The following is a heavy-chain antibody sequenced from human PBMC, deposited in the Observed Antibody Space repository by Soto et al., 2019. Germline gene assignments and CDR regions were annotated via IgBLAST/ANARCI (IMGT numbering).Heavy chain of an antibody. J-gene: IGHJ6*02. D-gene: IGHD3-3*01. CDR1: GYTFTSYA. CDR2: INAGNGNT. CDR3: ARDHWRTRLHYYYGMDV. Sequence: ASVKVSCKASGYTFTSYAMHWVRQAPGQRLEWMGWINAGNGNTKYSQKFQGRVTITRDTSASTAYMELSSLRSEDTAVYYCARDHWRTRLHYYYGMDVWGQGTTVTVSS. V-gene: IGHV1-3*01.